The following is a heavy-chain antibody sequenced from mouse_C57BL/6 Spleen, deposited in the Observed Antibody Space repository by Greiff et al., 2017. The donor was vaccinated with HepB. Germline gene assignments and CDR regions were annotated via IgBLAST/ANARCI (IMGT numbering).Heavy chain of an antibody. D-gene: IGHD1-1*01. Sequence: EVQGVESGEGLVKPGGSLKLSCAASGFTFSSYAMSWVRQTPEKRLEWVAYISSGGDYIYYADTVKGRVTISRDNARNTLYLQMSSLKSEDTAMYYCTRDLYYGVKPTVAYWGQGTLVTVAA. J-gene: IGHJ3*01. CDR3: TRDLYYGVKPTVAY. CDR1: GFTFSSYA. V-gene: IGHV5-9-1*02. CDR2: ISSGGDYI.